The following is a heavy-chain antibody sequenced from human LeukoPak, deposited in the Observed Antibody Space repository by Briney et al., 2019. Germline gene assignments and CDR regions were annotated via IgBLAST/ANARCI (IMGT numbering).Heavy chain of an antibody. CDR1: GYTFSGYY. J-gene: IGHJ4*02. Sequence: GASVKVSCKASGYTFSGYYMHWVRQAPGQGLEWMGWTNPNSGGTNYAQKFQGRVTMTRDTSISTAYMELSRLRSDDTAVYYCAREPLVGATNFDYWGQGTLVTVSS. CDR2: TNPNSGGT. D-gene: IGHD1-26*01. V-gene: IGHV1-2*02. CDR3: AREPLVGATNFDY.